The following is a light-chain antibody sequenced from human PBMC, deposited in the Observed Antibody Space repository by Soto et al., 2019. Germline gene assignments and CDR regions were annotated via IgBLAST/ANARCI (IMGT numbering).Light chain of an antibody. V-gene: IGLV2-14*01. CDR1: STDIGDYPY. CDR3: SSYSATNTLV. CDR2: EVT. Sequence: HSALTQPASVSGSPGQSITISCTGTSTDIGDYPYVSWYQQHPAKVPKLIIYEVTNRPSGVTGRFSGSKSQNSASLTISGLQADDEADYYCSSYSATNTLVFGSGTKLTVL. J-gene: IGLJ1*01.